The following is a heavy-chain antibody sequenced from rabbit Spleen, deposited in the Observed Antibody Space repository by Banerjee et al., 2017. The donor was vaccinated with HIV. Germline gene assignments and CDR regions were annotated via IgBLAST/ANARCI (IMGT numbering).Heavy chain of an antibody. CDR3: ARDLTDVIGWNFGW. Sequence: QSLEESGGGLVQPGASLTLTCTASGFSFSSGYWICWVRQAPGKGLEWIACIEIDSFAYIWYASWAKGRFTFSKTSSTTVTLQMTSLTAADTATYFCARDLTDVIGWNFGWWGQGTLVTVS. CDR2: IEIDSFAYI. J-gene: IGHJ4*01. D-gene: IGHD1-1*01. CDR1: GFSFSSGYW. V-gene: IGHV1S40*01.